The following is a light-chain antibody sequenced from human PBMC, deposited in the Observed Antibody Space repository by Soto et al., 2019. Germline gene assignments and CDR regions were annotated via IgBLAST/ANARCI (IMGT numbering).Light chain of an antibody. CDR3: QQYTQYPWT. V-gene: IGKV1-5*03. J-gene: IGKJ1*01. Sequence: DLQMTQSPSTLSASIGDRVTITCRASQGVNNWLAWYQQKPGKAPNLLIYEAFNLETGVPSRFSGSRSGTEFTLTISSLQSDDFATYYCQQYTQYPWTFGQGTKVEVK. CDR1: QGVNNW. CDR2: EAF.